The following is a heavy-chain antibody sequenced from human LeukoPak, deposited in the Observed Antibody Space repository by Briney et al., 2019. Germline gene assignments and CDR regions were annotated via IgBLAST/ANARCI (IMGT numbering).Heavy chain of an antibody. J-gene: IGHJ3*02. Sequence: SETLSLTCTVSGYSISSDSYWGWIRKPPGKGLEWIGYIYYSGSTNYNPSLKSRVTISVDTSKNQFSLKLSSVTAADTAVYYCARPLSISGYYYDAFDIWGQGTMVTVSS. CDR2: IYYSGST. V-gene: IGHV4-59*08. CDR3: ARPLSISGYYYDAFDI. D-gene: IGHD3-22*01. CDR1: GYSISSDSY.